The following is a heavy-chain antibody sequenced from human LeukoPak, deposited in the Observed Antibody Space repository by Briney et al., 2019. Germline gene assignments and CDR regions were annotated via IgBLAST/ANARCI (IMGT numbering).Heavy chain of an antibody. Sequence: ASVKVSCKASGYTFTGYYMHWVRRAPGQGLEWMGRINPNSGGANYAQKFQGRVTMTRDTSISTAYMELSRLRSDDTAVYYCARVVRYYDSSGSSDVYYYYMDVWGKGTTVTVSS. J-gene: IGHJ6*03. CDR2: INPNSGGA. CDR3: ARVVRYYDSSGSSDVYYYYMDV. CDR1: GYTFTGYY. D-gene: IGHD3-22*01. V-gene: IGHV1-2*06.